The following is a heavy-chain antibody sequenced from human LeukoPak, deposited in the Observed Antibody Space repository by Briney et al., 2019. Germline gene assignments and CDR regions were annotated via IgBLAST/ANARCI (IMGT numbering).Heavy chain of an antibody. CDR3: ARRGYCSSTSCYIGGDDGVDY. D-gene: IGHD2-2*02. CDR1: GGSISNYY. J-gene: IGHJ4*02. Sequence: SETLSLTCTVSGGSISNYYWSWIRQPAGKGLEWIGRICSTGSTNYNPSLKSRVTISVDTSKNQFSLKLSSVTAADTAVYYCARRGYCSSTSCYIGGDDGVDYWGQGTLVTVSS. V-gene: IGHV4-4*07. CDR2: ICSTGST.